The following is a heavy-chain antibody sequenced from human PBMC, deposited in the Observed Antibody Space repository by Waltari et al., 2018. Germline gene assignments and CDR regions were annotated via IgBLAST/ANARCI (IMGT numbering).Heavy chain of an antibody. CDR2: INPNSGGT. D-gene: IGHD4-17*01. CDR1: GYTFTGYY. V-gene: IGHV1-2*02. CDR3: ARVGPDYGDQY. Sequence: QVQLVQSGAEVKKPGASVKVSCKASGYTFTGYYMHWVRQAPGQGLEWMGWINPNSGGTNYAQKVQGRVTMTRDTSISTAYMELSRLRADDTAVYYCARVGPDYGDQYWGQGTLVTVSS. J-gene: IGHJ4*02.